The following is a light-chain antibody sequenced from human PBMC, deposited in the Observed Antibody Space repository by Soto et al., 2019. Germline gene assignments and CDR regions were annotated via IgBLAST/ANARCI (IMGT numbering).Light chain of an antibody. CDR1: SSDVGGYTH. J-gene: IGLJ3*02. CDR2: EVA. Sequence: QSALTQPASVTASPGQSITISCTGTSSDVGGYTHVSWYQQYPGTAPKLILYEVANRPSGVSDRFSGSKSGNTASLTNSVLHPEDEDDYYGSSYTGRKTWVYVGGTKLTVL. CDR3: SSYTGRKTWV. V-gene: IGLV2-14*01.